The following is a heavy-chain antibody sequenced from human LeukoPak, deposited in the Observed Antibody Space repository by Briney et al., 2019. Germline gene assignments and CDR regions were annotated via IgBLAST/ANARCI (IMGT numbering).Heavy chain of an antibody. CDR1: GGSISSSSYY. D-gene: IGHD6-13*01. CDR2: IYYSGST. V-gene: IGHV4-39*02. J-gene: IGHJ3*02. CDR3: ARERIAAAGHDAFDI. Sequence: PSETLSLTCTVSGGSISSSSYYWGWIRQPPGKGLEWFGSIYYSGSTYYNPSLKSRVTISVDTSKNQFSLKLSSVTAADTAVYYCARERIAAAGHDAFDIWGQGTMVTVSS.